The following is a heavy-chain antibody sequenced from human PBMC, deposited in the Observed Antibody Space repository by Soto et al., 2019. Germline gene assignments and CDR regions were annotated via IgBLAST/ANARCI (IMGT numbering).Heavy chain of an antibody. CDR3: AKDVRGIWFGELLP. Sequence: EVQLLESGGGLAQPGGSLRLSCAASGFTFSIYAMAWVRQAPGKGLEWVSGISGGKTYYADSVKGRFTISRDNSKSTLYLQMNRLRADDTAVYSCAKDVRGIWFGELLPWGQGTLVTVSS. J-gene: IGHJ5*02. V-gene: IGHV3-23*01. CDR2: ISGGKT. D-gene: IGHD3-10*01. CDR1: GFTFSIYA.